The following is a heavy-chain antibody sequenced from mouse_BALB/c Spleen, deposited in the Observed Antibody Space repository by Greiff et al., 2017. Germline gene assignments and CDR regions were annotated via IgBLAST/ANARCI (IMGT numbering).Heavy chain of an antibody. CDR1: GFTFSSFG. V-gene: IGHV5-17*02. D-gene: IGHD1-1*01. Sequence: VQLKESGGGLVQPGGSRKLSCAASGFTFSSFGMHWVRQAPEKGLEWVAYISSGSSTIYYADTVKGRFTISRDNPKNTLFLQMTSLRSEDTAMYYCAREERTGSSGAMEYWGQGTSVTVSS. CDR2: ISSGSSTI. J-gene: IGHJ4*01. CDR3: AREERTGSSGAMEY.